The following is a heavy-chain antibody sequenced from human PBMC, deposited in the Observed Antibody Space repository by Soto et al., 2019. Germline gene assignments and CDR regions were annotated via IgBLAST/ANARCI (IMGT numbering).Heavy chain of an antibody. V-gene: IGHV3-30-3*01. CDR3: ARVRDFATMVRGVINRWFDP. CDR1: NFIFSDHA. Sequence: PGGSLRLSCAASNFIFSDHAMDWVRQAPGKGLEWVALISFDGYYEYYADSLKGRTTISRDNSQNTLFLQMTSLRDEDTAVYYCARVRDFATMVRGVINRWFDPWGQGTLVTVSS. D-gene: IGHD3-10*01. J-gene: IGHJ5*02. CDR2: ISFDGYYE.